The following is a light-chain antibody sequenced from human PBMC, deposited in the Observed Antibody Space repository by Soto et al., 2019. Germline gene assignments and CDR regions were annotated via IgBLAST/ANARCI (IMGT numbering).Light chain of an antibody. Sequence: QSALTQPASVSGSPGQSITISCTGTSSDVGIYNHVSWYQQHPGKVPKVMIYEVSKWPSGVSNRFSGSKSGSTASLTIAGLQAEDEADYYCCSYATSGSWVFGGGTKLTVL. CDR1: SSDVGIYNH. CDR3: CSYATSGSWV. CDR2: EVS. J-gene: IGLJ2*01. V-gene: IGLV2-23*02.